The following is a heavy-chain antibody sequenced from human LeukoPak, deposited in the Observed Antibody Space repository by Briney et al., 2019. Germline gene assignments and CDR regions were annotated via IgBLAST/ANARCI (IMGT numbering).Heavy chain of an antibody. Sequence: QSSETLSLTCTVSGGSISSSSYYWGWLRQPPGKGLEWIGSIYYSGSTYYNPSLKSRVTISVDTSKNQFSLKLSSVTAADTAVYYCASPRERAYCDFWSGQFDYWGQGTLVTVSS. CDR1: GGSISSSSYY. D-gene: IGHD3-3*01. CDR2: IYYSGST. J-gene: IGHJ4*02. V-gene: IGHV4-39*01. CDR3: ASPRERAYCDFWSGQFDY.